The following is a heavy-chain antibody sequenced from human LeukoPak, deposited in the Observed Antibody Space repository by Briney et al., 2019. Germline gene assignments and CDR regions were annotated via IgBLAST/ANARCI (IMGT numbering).Heavy chain of an antibody. Sequence: PSQTLSLTCTVSGGSISSDGYYWSWIRQHPGKGREWIGYIYYSGSTYYNPSLKSRVTISVDTSKNQFSLKLSSVTAADTAVYYCATQLGFSYFDIFAIWGQGTMVTVSS. CDR2: IYYSGST. D-gene: IGHD1-1*01. V-gene: IGHV4-31*03. J-gene: IGHJ3*02. CDR1: GGSISSDGYY. CDR3: ATQLGFSYFDIFAI.